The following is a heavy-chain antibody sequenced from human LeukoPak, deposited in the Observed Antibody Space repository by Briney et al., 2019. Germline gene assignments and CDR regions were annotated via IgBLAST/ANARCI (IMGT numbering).Heavy chain of an antibody. V-gene: IGHV4-34*01. CDR3: ARVKAAAYDY. D-gene: IGHD6-13*01. Sequence: SETLSLTCTVSGGSISSYYWSWIRQPAGKGLEWIGEINHSGSTNYNPSLKSRVTISVDTSKNQFSLKLSSVTAADTAVYYCARVKAAAYDYWGQGTLVTVSS. J-gene: IGHJ4*02. CDR2: INHSGST. CDR1: GGSISSYY.